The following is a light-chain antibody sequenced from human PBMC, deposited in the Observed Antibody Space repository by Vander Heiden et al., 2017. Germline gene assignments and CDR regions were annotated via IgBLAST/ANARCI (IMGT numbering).Light chain of an antibody. Sequence: SSELTQDPAVSLALGQTVRITCQGDSLRSYYASWYQQKPGQAPVLVIYGKNNRPSGIPDRFSGSSSGNTASLTITGAQAEDEADYYCNSRDSSGNHLWVFGGGTKLTVL. CDR3: NSRDSSGNHLWV. CDR1: SLRSYY. J-gene: IGLJ3*02. CDR2: GKN. V-gene: IGLV3-19*01.